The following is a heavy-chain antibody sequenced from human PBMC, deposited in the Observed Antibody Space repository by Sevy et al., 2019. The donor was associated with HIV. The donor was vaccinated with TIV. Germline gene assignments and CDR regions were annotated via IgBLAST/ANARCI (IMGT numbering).Heavy chain of an antibody. Sequence: GGSLRLSCAASGFTFSSYGMSWVRQAPGKGLEWVSGISGSGGTTYYADSVKGRFTISRDNSKNTLYLQMNSLRADDTAVYYCAKDINWGVELDAFDIWSQGTMVTVSS. CDR2: ISGSGGTT. J-gene: IGHJ3*02. CDR3: AKDINWGVELDAFDI. V-gene: IGHV3-23*01. CDR1: GFTFSSYG. D-gene: IGHD7-27*01.